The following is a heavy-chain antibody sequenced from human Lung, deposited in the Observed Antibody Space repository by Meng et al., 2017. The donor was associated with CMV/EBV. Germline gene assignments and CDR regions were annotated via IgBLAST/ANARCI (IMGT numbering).Heavy chain of an antibody. J-gene: IGHJ4*02. Sequence: SGYTFTTYWIGWVRQMPGKGLEWMGIIYPGDSDTRYSPSFQGQVTISADKSISTAYLQWSSLKASDTAMYCCARSTAVAGPRGFFDYWGQGTLVTVSS. D-gene: IGHD6-19*01. CDR2: IYPGDSDT. CDR1: GYTFTTYW. CDR3: ARSTAVAGPRGFFDY. V-gene: IGHV5-51*01.